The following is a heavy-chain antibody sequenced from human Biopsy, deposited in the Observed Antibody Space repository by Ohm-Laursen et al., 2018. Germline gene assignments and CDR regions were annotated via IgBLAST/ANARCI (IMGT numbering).Heavy chain of an antibody. J-gene: IGHJ4*02. CDR3: TRVRTFGGVIGGYYFDS. CDR2: IYYSGGT. V-gene: IGHV4-59*01. Sequence: SQTLSLTCSVSGGSMTGYEWSWIRLAPGKGLEWIGYIYYSGGTKYNPSLASRVTFSVDMSKSQFSLKLYSVTAADTAVYYCTRVRTFGGVIGGYYFDSWGQGILVTVSS. CDR1: GGSMTGYE. D-gene: IGHD3-16*02.